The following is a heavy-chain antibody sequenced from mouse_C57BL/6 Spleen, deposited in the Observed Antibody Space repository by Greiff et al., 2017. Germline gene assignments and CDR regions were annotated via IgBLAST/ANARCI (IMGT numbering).Heavy chain of an antibody. D-gene: IGHD1-1*01. CDR3: ARKPLLNYGSSGYFDV. Sequence: VQLQQPGAELVKPGASVKMSCKASGYTFTSYWITWVKQRPGQGLAWIGDIYPGSGSTNYNEKFQSKATLTVDTSSSTAYMQLRSLTSEDSAVYYCARKPLLNYGSSGYFDVWGTGTTVTVSS. CDR2: IYPGSGST. CDR1: GYTFTSYW. J-gene: IGHJ1*03. V-gene: IGHV1-55*01.